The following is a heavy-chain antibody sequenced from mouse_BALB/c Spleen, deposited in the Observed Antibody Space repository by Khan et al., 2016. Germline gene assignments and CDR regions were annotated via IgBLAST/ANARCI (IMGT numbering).Heavy chain of an antibody. Sequence: EVELVESGGGLVQPGGSLKLSCAASGFTFSTYGMSWVRQTPDKRLELVATINSNGGSTYYPDSVKGRFTISRDNAKNTLYLQMSSLKSEDTAMYYCARENDRYYFAYWGQGTTLTVSS. CDR3: ARENDRYYFAY. D-gene: IGHD2-14*01. CDR1: GFTFSTYG. J-gene: IGHJ2*01. CDR2: INSNGGST. V-gene: IGHV5-6-3*01.